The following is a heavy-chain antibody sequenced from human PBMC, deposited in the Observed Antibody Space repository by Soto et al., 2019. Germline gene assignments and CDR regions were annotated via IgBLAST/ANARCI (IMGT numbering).Heavy chain of an antibody. CDR3: ARDADRSGSAPKPFDY. J-gene: IGHJ4*02. Sequence: PGGSLRLSCAASGFTFSDYYMSWIRQAPGKGLEWVSVIKSGDYTHYADSVKGRFSISRDNSKNTLYLQMNSLRAEDTAVYYCARDADRSGSAPKPFDYWGQGTLVTVSS. D-gene: IGHD6-19*01. CDR1: GFTFSDYY. V-gene: IGHV3-66*01. CDR2: IKSGDYT.